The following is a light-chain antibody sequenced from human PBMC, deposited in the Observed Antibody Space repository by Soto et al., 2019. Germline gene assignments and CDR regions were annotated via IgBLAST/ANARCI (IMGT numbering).Light chain of an antibody. V-gene: IGLV2-14*01. J-gene: IGLJ3*02. Sequence: QSALTQPASVSGSPGQSITISCTGTSSDVGGYNYVSWFQQHPGEAPKLLIYEVSNRPSGVSNRFSASKSGNTASLTISGLQGEDEADYYCSSYTTSNTWVFGGGTTLTVL. CDR3: SSYTTSNTWV. CDR1: SSDVGGYNY. CDR2: EVS.